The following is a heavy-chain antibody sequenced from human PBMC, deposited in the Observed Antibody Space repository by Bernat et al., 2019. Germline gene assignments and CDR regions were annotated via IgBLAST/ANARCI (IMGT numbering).Heavy chain of an antibody. Sequence: EVQLVESGGGLVKPGGSLRLSCAASGFSFSNAWMSWVRQAPGKGLEWVGRIKRKNDGGTTDYAAPVKGRFTISGDDAKTTLYLQMNSLKTEDTAVYYCTTGYCSNGVCYTYFDHWGQGTLVTVSS. CDR1: GFSFSNAW. D-gene: IGHD2-8*01. CDR3: TTGYCSNGVCYTYFDH. CDR2: IKRKNDGGTT. V-gene: IGHV3-15*01. J-gene: IGHJ4*02.